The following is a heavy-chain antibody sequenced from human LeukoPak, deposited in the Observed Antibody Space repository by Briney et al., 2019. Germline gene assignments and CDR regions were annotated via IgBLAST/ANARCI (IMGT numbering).Heavy chain of an antibody. CDR1: GGSISSSSYF. Sequence: SETLSLTCTVSGGSISSSSYFWGWIRQPPGKGLEWIGSIYYSGSTYYNPSLKSRVTLSVDTSKNQFSLKLSSVTAADTAVYYCARSRGYSYGYYYYMDVWGKGTTVTISS. J-gene: IGHJ6*03. CDR2: IYYSGST. CDR3: ARSRGYSYGYYYYMDV. V-gene: IGHV4-39*07. D-gene: IGHD5-18*01.